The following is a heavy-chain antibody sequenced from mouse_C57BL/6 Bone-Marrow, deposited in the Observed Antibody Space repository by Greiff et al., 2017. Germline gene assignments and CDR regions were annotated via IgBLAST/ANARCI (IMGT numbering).Heavy chain of an antibody. V-gene: IGHV5-6*01. J-gene: IGHJ4*01. D-gene: IGHD2-3*01. CDR3: ARWDGYSSYYAMDY. Sequence: EVQGVESGGDLVKPGGSLKLSCAASGFTFSSYGMSWVRQTPDKRLEWVATISSGGSYTYYPDSVKGRFTISRDNAKNTLYLQMSSLKSEDTAMYYCARWDGYSSYYAMDYWGQGTSVTVSS. CDR2: ISSGGSYT. CDR1: GFTFSSYG.